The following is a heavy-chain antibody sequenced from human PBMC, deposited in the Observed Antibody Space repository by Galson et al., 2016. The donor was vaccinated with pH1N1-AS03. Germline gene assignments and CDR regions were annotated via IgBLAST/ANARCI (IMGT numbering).Heavy chain of an antibody. D-gene: IGHD4/OR15-4a*01. CDR3: ARGPVSYANYWFPPPDY. Sequence: SLRLSCAVSGFSISSGAMTWVRQAPGKGLEYVSVISGNGFSTYYANSVKDRFTVSRDNYKNTLYLQMGSLRVEDMAVYYCARGPVSYANYWFPPPDYWGQGTLVTVSS. CDR1: GFSISSGA. CDR2: ISGNGFST. V-gene: IGHV3-64*01. J-gene: IGHJ4*02.